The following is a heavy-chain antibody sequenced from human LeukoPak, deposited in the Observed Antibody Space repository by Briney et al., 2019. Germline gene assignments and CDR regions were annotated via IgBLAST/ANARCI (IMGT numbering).Heavy chain of an antibody. CDR1: GFTFSSYS. V-gene: IGHV3-21*04. D-gene: IGHD6-19*01. CDR3: AKDIGAVGDDAFDI. CDR2: ISSSSSYI. Sequence: PGGSLRLSCAASGFTFSSYSMNWVRQAPGKGLEWVSSISSSSSYIYYADSVKGRFTISRDNAKNSLYLQMNSLRAEDMALYYCAKDIGAVGDDAFDIWGQGTMVTVSS. J-gene: IGHJ3*02.